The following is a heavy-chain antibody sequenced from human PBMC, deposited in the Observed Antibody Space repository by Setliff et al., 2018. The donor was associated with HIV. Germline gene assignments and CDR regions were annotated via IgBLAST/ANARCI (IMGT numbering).Heavy chain of an antibody. V-gene: IGHV4-38-2*01. CDR1: GYSISSDYY. Sequence: SETLSLTCVVSGYSISSDYYWGWIRQPPGKGLEWIGSISHSGSSYYNPSLKSRVNISVDTSKNQFSLKLSSVTAADTAVYFCARWGAGYNSYDSWGQGSLVTVSS. CDR3: ARWGAGYNSYDS. D-gene: IGHD5-12*01. CDR2: ISHSGSS. J-gene: IGHJ4*02.